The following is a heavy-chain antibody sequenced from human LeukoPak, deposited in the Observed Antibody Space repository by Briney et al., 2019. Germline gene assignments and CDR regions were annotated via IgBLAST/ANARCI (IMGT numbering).Heavy chain of an antibody. CDR2: ISGSGGST. J-gene: IGHJ5*02. V-gene: IGHV3-23*01. CDR3: AKHWGRHYYDSSGYPT. D-gene: IGHD3-22*01. Sequence: GGSLRLSCAASGFTFSSYGMSWVRQAPGKGLEWVSAISGSGGSTYYADSVKGRFTISRDNSKNTLYLQMNSLRAEDTAVYYCAKHWGRHYYDSSGYPTWGQGTLVTVSS. CDR1: GFTFSSYG.